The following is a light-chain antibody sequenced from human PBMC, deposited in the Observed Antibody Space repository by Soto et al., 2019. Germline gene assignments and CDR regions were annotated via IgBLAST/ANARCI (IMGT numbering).Light chain of an antibody. V-gene: IGKV3-20*01. CDR1: QTITPTF. CDR2: GAS. J-gene: IGKJ4*01. Sequence: ESVFTQSPGTLSLSPGERATLSFRASQTITPTFLAWYQQKPGQAPRLLIYGASSRATDIPDRFSGSGSGTDFTFTISKPEPEDFAVYYCQQFGVSPTFGGGTKVEIK. CDR3: QQFGVSPT.